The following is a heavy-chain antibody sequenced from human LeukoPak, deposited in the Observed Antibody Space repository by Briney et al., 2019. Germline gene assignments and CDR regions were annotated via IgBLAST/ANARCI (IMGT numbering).Heavy chain of an antibody. Sequence: LRLSCAASGFTFSDYYMSWIRQPPGKGLEWIGEINHSGSTNYNPSLKSRVTISVDTSKNQFSLKLSSVTAADTAVYYCARSVGYFAKYYFDYWGQGTLVTVSS. D-gene: IGHD3-9*01. CDR1: GFTFSDYY. CDR3: ARSVGYFAKYYFDY. CDR2: INHSGST. V-gene: IGHV4-34*01. J-gene: IGHJ4*02.